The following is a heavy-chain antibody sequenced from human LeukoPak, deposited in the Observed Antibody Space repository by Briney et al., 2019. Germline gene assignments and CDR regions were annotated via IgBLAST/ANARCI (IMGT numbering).Heavy chain of an antibody. CDR3: ARGSGYSYGYTYYYYYYGMDV. V-gene: IGHV1-2*02. Sequence: ASVKVSCKASGYTFTGYYMHWVRQAPGQGLEWMGWINPNSGGTNYAQKFQGRVTMTRDTSISTAYMELSRLRSDDTAVYYCARGSGYSYGYTYYYYYYGMDVWGQGTTVTVSS. CDR2: INPNSGGT. J-gene: IGHJ6*02. CDR1: GYTFTGYY. D-gene: IGHD5-18*01.